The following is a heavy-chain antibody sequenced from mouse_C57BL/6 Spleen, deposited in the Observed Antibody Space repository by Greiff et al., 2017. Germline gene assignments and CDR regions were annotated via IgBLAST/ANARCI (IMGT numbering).Heavy chain of an antibody. V-gene: IGHV14-2*01. D-gene: IGHD4-1*01. CDR1: GFTIKDYY. CDR3: ASNWAFDY. J-gene: IGHJ2*01. Sequence: VQLQQSGAELVKPGASVKLSCTASGFTIKDYYMPWVKQRTEQGLEWIGRIDPEDGETKYPAKFQGKATITADTSSNTAYLQLSSLTSEDTAVYDCASNWAFDYWGQGTTLTVSS. CDR2: IDPEDGET.